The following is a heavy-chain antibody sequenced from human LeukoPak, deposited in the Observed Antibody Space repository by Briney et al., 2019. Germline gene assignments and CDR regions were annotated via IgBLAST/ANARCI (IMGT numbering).Heavy chain of an antibody. V-gene: IGHV3-23*01. CDR2: ISGSGGST. CDR3: AKSGYSSSWYWGFDY. D-gene: IGHD6-13*01. Sequence: GGSLRLSCAASGFTFSSYAMSWVRQAPGKGLEWVSAISGSGGSTYYADSVKGRFTISRDNSKNTLYLQMNSLRAEDTAVYYCAKSGYSSSWYWGFDYWGQGTLVTVSS. CDR1: GFTFSSYA. J-gene: IGHJ4*02.